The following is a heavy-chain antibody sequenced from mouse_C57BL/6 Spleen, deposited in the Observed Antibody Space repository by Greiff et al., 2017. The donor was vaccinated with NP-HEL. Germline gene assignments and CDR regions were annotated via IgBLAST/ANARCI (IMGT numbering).Heavy chain of an antibody. D-gene: IGHD2-4*01. CDR3: ASKDYEGFYYAMDY. Sequence: QVQLKQSGAELVKPGASVKMSCKASGYTFTSYWITWVKQRPGQGLEWIGDIYPGSGSTNYNEKFKSKATLTVDTSSSTAYMQLSSLTSEDSAVYYCASKDYEGFYYAMDYWGQGTSVTVSS. V-gene: IGHV1-55*01. CDR2: IYPGSGST. CDR1: GYTFTSYW. J-gene: IGHJ4*01.